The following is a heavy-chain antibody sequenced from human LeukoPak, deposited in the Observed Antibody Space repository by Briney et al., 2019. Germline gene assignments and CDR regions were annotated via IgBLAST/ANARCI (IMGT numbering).Heavy chain of an antibody. D-gene: IGHD2-15*01. Sequence: QAGRSLRLSCTVSGFTFGDYVMSWVRQAPGKGLEWVGFIRTKVYSGATEYAASVKDRFTISRDDSKSIAYLQMNSLKDEDTGVYYCTRGSADIVSPQVYYGMEVWGKGTTVAVSS. J-gene: IGHJ6*04. CDR2: IRTKVYSGAT. CDR1: GFTFGDYV. CDR3: TRGSADIVSPQVYYGMEV. V-gene: IGHV3-49*04.